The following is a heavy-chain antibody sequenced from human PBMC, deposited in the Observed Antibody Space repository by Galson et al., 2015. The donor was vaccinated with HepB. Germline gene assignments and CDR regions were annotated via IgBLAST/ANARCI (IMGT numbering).Heavy chain of an antibody. D-gene: IGHD3-22*01. J-gene: IGHJ4*02. CDR2: ISAYNGNT. CDR3: ARALYYYDSSGYSYYFDY. V-gene: IGHV1-18*04. CDR1: GYTFTSYG. Sequence: SVKVSCKASGYTFTSYGISWVRQAPGQGLEWTGWISAYNGNTNYAQKLQGRVTMTTDTSTSTAYMELRSLRSDDTAVYYCARALYYYDSSGYSYYFDYWGQGTLVTVSS.